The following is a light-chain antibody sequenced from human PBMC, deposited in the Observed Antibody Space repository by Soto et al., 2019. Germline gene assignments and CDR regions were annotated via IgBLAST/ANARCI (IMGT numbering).Light chain of an antibody. J-gene: IGKJ2*01. CDR2: GAS. CDR3: QQYGGSPLYT. CDR1: QSVSSNF. Sequence: EIVLTQSPGTLSLSPGERATLSCRASQSVSSNFLAWYQQKSGQAPRLLIYGASSRATGIPDRFSGSGSGTDFTLTISRLEPEDSAVYYCQQYGGSPLYTFGQGTKLEIK. V-gene: IGKV3-20*01.